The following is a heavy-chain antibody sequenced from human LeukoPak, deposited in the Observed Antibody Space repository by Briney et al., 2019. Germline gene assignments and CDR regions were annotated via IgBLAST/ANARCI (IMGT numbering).Heavy chain of an antibody. J-gene: IGHJ6*03. Sequence: SETLSLTCAVYGGSFSGYYWSWIRQPPGKGLEWIGEINHSGSTNYNPSLKSRVTISVDTSKNQFSLKLSSVTAADTAVYYCARRYYDILTGYSTLYYYYMDVWGKGTTVTISS. CDR1: GGSFSGYY. V-gene: IGHV4-34*01. CDR2: INHSGST. CDR3: ARRYYDILTGYSTLYYYYMDV. D-gene: IGHD3-9*01.